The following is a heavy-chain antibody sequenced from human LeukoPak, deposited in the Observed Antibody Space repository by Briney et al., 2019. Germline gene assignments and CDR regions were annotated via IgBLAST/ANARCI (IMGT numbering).Heavy chain of an antibody. J-gene: IGHJ5*02. D-gene: IGHD3-16*01. CDR2: FDPEDGET. CDR1: GYTLTELS. CDR3: ATARFGTNWFDP. Sequence: ASVKVSCKVSGYTLTELSMHWVRQAPGKGLEWMGGFDPEDGETIYAQKFQGRVTMTEDISTDTAYMELSSLRSEDMAVYYCATARFGTNWFDPWGQGTLVTVSS. V-gene: IGHV1-24*01.